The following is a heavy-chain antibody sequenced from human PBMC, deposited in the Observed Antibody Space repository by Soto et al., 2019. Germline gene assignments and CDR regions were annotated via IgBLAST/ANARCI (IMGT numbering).Heavy chain of an antibody. D-gene: IGHD2-8*01. CDR2: ITGSARDT. J-gene: IGHJ4*02. CDR1: GFTFRNNV. V-gene: IGHV3-23*01. Sequence: PGGSLRLSCAASGFTFRNNVLSWVRQAPGKGLDWVSGITGSARDTYYADSVKGRFAISRGNSKNMVFLQMNSLRAEDTALYYCAKNGLDNSPSAIDSWGPGTVVTVSS. CDR3: AKNGLDNSPSAIDS.